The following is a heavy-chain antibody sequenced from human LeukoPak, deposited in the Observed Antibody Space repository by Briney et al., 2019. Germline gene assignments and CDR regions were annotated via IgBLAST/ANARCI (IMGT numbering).Heavy chain of an antibody. D-gene: IGHD6-19*01. CDR3: ARDGYSSGWYPVGNY. CDR1: GFTFSSYS. Sequence: GGSLRLSCAASGFTFSSYSMNWVRQAPGKGLEWVSSISSSSSYIYYADSVKGRFTISRDNAKNSLYLQMNSLRAEDTAVYYCARDGYSSGWYPVGNYWGQGTLVTVSS. J-gene: IGHJ4*02. CDR2: ISSSSSYI. V-gene: IGHV3-21*01.